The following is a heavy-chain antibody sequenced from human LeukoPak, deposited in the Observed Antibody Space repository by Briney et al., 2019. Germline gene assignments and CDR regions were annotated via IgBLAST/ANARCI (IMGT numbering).Heavy chain of an antibody. CDR3: ARAGQQLEELRANWFDP. V-gene: IGHV4-59*01. Sequence: SETLSLTCTVSGGSISSYCWSWIRQPPGKGPEWIGYIYYSGSTNYNPSLKSRVTISVDTSKNQFSLKLSSVTAADTAVYYCARAGQQLEELRANWFDPWGQGTLVTVSS. J-gene: IGHJ5*02. CDR2: IYYSGST. D-gene: IGHD6-13*01. CDR1: GGSISSYC.